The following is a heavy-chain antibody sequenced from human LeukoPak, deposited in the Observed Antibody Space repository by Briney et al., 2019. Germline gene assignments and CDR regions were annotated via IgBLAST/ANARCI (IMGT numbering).Heavy chain of an antibody. V-gene: IGHV4-38-2*02. D-gene: IGHD2-2*02. CDR1: GYSISIGYY. CDR3: ARDCSSTTCYTRSFDP. CDR2: IYHRGST. J-gene: IGHJ5*02. Sequence: PSETLSLTCTVSGYSISIGYYWGWIRQPPGKGLEWSGSIYHRGSTYYNPSLKRRATISGDTSKNQYSLNLSSVTATDTAVYYCARDCSSTTCYTRSFDPWGQGTMVTVSS.